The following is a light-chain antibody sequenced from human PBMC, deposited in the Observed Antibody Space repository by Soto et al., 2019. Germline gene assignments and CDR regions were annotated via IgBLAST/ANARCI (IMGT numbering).Light chain of an antibody. Sequence: DIQLTKSTSSLSASVGDRDTITCRASQNISTYLNWYQQKSGKAPKLLIYAASSLQGGVPSRFSGSGSGTDFIPTINSLKPEDFATYYCQQSYITSYTFGQGTKV. V-gene: IGKV1-39*01. CDR3: QQSYITSYT. CDR2: AAS. J-gene: IGKJ1*01. CDR1: QNISTY.